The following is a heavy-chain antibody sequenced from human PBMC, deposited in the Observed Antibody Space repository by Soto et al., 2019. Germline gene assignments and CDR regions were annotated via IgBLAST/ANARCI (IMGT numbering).Heavy chain of an antibody. V-gene: IGHV4-39*01. CDR3: ASSDGGSTIDY. J-gene: IGHJ4*02. CDR1: GGSISSSSYY. CDR2: IYYSGST. Sequence: QLQLPESGPGLVKPSETLSLTCSVYGGSISSSSYYWGWIRQPPGKGLQWIGTIYYSGSTYYNPSLKSRVTISVDTSKNQFSLKLSSVTAANTAVYYCASSDGGSTIDYWGQGALVTVSS.